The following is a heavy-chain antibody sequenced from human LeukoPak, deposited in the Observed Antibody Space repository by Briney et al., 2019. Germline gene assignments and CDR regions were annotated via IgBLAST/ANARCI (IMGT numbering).Heavy chain of an antibody. D-gene: IGHD3-10*01. CDR2: IYTSGST. Sequence: SETLSLTCTVSGGSISSYYWSWIRQPAGKGLEWIGRIYTSGSTNYNPSLKSRVTMSVDTSKNQFSLKLSSVTAADTAVYYCAKQLRFGEYQNLYCYYYMDVWGKGTTVTVSS. J-gene: IGHJ6*03. CDR3: AKQLRFGEYQNLYCYYYMDV. CDR1: GGSISSYY. V-gene: IGHV4-4*07.